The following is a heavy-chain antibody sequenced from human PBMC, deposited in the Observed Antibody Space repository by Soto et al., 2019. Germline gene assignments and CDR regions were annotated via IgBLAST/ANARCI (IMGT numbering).Heavy chain of an antibody. V-gene: IGHV3-48*01. Sequence: EVQLVESGGGLVQPGGSLRLSCAASGFTFSSYSMNWVRQAPGKGLEWVSYISSSSSTIYYADSVKGRFTISRDNAKNSLYLQMNSLRSEDTAVYYCARDRTYGLFGYWGQGTLVTVSS. CDR2: ISSSSSTI. D-gene: IGHD4-17*01. CDR1: GFTFSSYS. J-gene: IGHJ4*02. CDR3: ARDRTYGLFGY.